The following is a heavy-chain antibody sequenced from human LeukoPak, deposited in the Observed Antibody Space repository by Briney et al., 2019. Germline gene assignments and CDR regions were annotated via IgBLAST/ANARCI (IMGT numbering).Heavy chain of an antibody. CDR1: GGTFSSYA. CDR2: IIPIFGTA. V-gene: IGHV1-69*13. J-gene: IGHJ4*02. D-gene: IGHD2-15*01. Sequence: SAKVSCKASGGTFSSYAISWVRQAPGQGLEWMGGIIPIFGTANYAQKFQGRVTITADESTSTAYMELSSLRSEDTAVYYCARGTPRGYCSGGSCYGYYFDYWGQGTLVTVSS. CDR3: ARGTPRGYCSGGSCYGYYFDY.